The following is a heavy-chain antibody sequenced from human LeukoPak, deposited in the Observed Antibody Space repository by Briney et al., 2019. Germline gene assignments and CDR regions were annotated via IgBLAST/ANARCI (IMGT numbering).Heavy chain of an antibody. D-gene: IGHD5-12*01. J-gene: IGHJ4*02. Sequence: GGSLRLSCAASGFTFSDYYMSWIRHAPGKGLEWVSYISSSSSYTDYADSVKGRFTISRDNAKNSLNLQMNSLRAEDTAVYYCARDSGYSGYSDYWGQGTLVTVSS. V-gene: IGHV3-11*05. CDR2: ISSSSSYT. CDR3: ARDSGYSGYSDY. CDR1: GFTFSDYY.